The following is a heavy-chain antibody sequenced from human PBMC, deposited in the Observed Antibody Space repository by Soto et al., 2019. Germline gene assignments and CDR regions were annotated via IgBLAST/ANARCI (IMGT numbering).Heavy chain of an antibody. CDR2: IYYSGST. Sequence: QVQLQESGPGLVKPSQTLSLTCTVSGGSISSGDYYWNWIRQSPGKGLEWIGYIYYSGSTYYNPSLKSQISMSTDTPKNQFSLKLCSVTPADTAMYYCGSEDTAMCPGIFEFWGQGTLVTVSS. CDR1: GGSISSGDYY. J-gene: IGHJ4*02. V-gene: IGHV4-30-4*01. CDR3: GSEDTAMCPGIFEF. D-gene: IGHD5-18*01.